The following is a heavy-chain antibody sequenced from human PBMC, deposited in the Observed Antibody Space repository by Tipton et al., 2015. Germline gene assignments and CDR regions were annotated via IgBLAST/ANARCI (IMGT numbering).Heavy chain of an antibody. J-gene: IGHJ4*02. Sequence: TLSLTCTVSGGSISSTRYYWGWIRQPPGEGLEWIGSVYYSGSTYYNPSLKSRVTMSVDTSKNHFSLQLTSVTAADTAVYYCAREGWNSDSSGYDYWSQGTLVSVSS. CDR3: AREGWNSDSSGYDY. D-gene: IGHD3-22*01. V-gene: IGHV4-39*07. CDR1: GGSISSTRYY. CDR2: VYYSGST.